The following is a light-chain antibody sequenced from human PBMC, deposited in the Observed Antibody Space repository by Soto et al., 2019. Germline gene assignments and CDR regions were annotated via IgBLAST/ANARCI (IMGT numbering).Light chain of an antibody. V-gene: IGLV2-8*01. CDR3: CSYAGHTNVL. J-gene: IGLJ2*01. CDR1: INDVGGYNY. Sequence: QSVLTQPPSASGSPGQSVTISCTGTINDVGGYNYVSWYQHYPGEAPKLMIYEVVKRPSGVPDRFSGSKSGNTASLTVSGLQAEDEADHYCCSYAGHTNVLFGGGTKVTVL. CDR2: EVV.